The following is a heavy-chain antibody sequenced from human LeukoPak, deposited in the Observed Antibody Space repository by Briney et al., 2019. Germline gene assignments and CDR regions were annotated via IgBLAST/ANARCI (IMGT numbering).Heavy chain of an antibody. CDR2: INSDGSIT. Sequence: GGSLRLSCAASGFTFSSYWMHWARQAPGKGLMWVSRINSDGSITNYADSVKGRFTISRDNAKNTLYLQMNSLRAEDTAVYYCARVRATFSPHFDNWGQGTQVTVSS. V-gene: IGHV3-74*01. D-gene: IGHD5-12*01. CDR3: ARVRATFSPHFDN. CDR1: GFTFSSYW. J-gene: IGHJ4*02.